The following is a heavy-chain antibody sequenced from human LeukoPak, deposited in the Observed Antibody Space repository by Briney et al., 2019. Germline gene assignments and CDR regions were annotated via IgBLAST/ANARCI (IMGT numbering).Heavy chain of an antibody. CDR3: ARCGGDDNYYYYYYMDV. CDR2: INPNSGGT. Sequence: ASVKVSCKASGGTFSSYAISWVRQAPGQGLEWMGWINPNSGGTNYAQKFQGRVTMTRDTSISTAYMELSRLRSDDTAVYYCARCGGDDNYYYYYYMDVWGKGTTVTISS. CDR1: GGTFSSYA. J-gene: IGHJ6*03. D-gene: IGHD2-21*02. V-gene: IGHV1-2*02.